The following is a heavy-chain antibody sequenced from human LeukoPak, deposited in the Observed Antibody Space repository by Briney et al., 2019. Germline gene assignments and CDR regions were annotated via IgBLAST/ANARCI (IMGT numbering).Heavy chain of an antibody. V-gene: IGHV1-2*02. CDR3: ARWSSGYYYDGDY. J-gene: IGHJ4*02. Sequence: ASVKVSCKASGGTFSNYAISWVRQAPGQGLEWMGWINPNSGGTNYAQKFQGRVTMTRDTSISTAYMELSRLRSDDTAVYYCARWSSGYYYDGDYWGQGTLVTVSS. CDR2: INPNSGGT. CDR1: GGTFSNYA. D-gene: IGHD3-22*01.